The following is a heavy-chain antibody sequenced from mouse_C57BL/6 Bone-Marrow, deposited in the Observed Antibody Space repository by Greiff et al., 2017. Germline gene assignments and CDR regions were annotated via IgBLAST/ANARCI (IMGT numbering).Heavy chain of an antibody. CDR2: ISGGGGNT. CDR1: GFTFSSYT. CDR3: SRQVNTVRATKYFDV. J-gene: IGHJ1*03. Sequence: EVHLVESGGGLVKPGGSLKLSCAASGFTFSSYTMSWVRQTPEKRLQWVAAISGGGGNTYYPDSVKGRFTISRDNDKNILYLQMSRLRSEDTALYYGSRQVNTVRATKYFDVWGTGTTVTVSS. D-gene: IGHD1-1*01. V-gene: IGHV5-9*01.